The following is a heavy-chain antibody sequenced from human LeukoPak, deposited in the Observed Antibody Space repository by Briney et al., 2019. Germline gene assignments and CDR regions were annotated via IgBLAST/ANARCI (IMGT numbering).Heavy chain of an antibody. CDR2: MYYSGST. D-gene: IGHD3-22*01. Sequence: SETLSLTCTVSGGSISSGGYYWSWIRQHPGKGLEWIRYMYYSGSTYYNPSLKSRVTISVDTSKNQFSLKLSSVTAADTAVYYCATAILIYDSSGYYSLFFDYWGQGTLVTVSS. CDR1: GGSISSGGYY. J-gene: IGHJ4*02. V-gene: IGHV4-31*03. CDR3: ATAILIYDSSGYYSLFFDY.